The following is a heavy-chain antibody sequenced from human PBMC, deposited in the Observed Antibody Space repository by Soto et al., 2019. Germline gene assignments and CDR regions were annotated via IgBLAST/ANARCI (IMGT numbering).Heavy chain of an antibody. Sequence: GGALRLSCAASSLTFDTYAMNWVRQAPGKGLEWVSGSSWNSRSIGYADSVKGRFTISRDNAKNSLYLQMNSLRAEDTALYYCAKDYTKYGSDPLHWGQGTLVTVSS. CDR2: SSWNSRSI. D-gene: IGHD3-10*01. V-gene: IGHV3-9*01. CDR1: SLTFDTYA. CDR3: AKDYTKYGSDPLH. J-gene: IGHJ4*02.